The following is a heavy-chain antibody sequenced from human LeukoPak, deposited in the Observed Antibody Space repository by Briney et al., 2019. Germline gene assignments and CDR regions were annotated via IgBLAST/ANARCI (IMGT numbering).Heavy chain of an antibody. CDR3: AREYEDSNYGYYYYYMDV. Sequence: GGSLRFSCAASGFTFSSYGMSWFRQAPGKGLEWVLAISGSGGSTYYADSVKGRFTISRDNSKDTLYLQMNSLRAADTAVYYCAREYEDSNYGYYYYYMDVWGKGTTVTVSS. J-gene: IGHJ6*03. CDR2: ISGSGGST. V-gene: IGHV3-23*01. CDR1: GFTFSSYG. D-gene: IGHD4-11*01.